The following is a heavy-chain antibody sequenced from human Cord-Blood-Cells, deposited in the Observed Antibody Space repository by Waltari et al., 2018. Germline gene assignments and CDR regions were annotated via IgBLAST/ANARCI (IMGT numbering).Heavy chain of an antibody. Sequence: QVQLGQSGAEVKKPGAPVKVSCKASGYTFTGYYMHWLRPAPGQGLEWMGWINPNSGGTNYAQKFQGRVTMTRDTSISTAYMELSRLRSDDTAVYYCARVYCSGGSCYSEGVDYWGQGTLVTVSS. V-gene: IGHV1-2*02. J-gene: IGHJ4*02. D-gene: IGHD2-15*01. CDR2: INPNSGGT. CDR3: ARVYCSGGSCYSEGVDY. CDR1: GYTFTGYY.